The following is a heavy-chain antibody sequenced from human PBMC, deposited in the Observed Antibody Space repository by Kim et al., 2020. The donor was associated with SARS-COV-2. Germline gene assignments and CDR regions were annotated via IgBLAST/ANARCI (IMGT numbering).Heavy chain of an antibody. CDR3: ATYLGPTWDSLYFDY. J-gene: IGHJ4*01. Sequence: GGSLRLSCAASGFTFSSNAMPWVRQAPGKGLEWVSSISDSGGRTFYADSVKGRFTISRDNSKNTLYLQMNSLRAEDTPVYYCATYLGPTWDSLYFDYWG. CDR1: GFTFSSNA. V-gene: IGHV3-23*01. D-gene: IGHD1-26*01. CDR2: ISDSGGRT.